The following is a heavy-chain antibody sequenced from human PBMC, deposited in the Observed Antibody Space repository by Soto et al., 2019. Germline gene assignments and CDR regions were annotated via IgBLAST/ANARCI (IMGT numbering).Heavy chain of an antibody. J-gene: IGHJ4*02. V-gene: IGHV3-23*01. CDR3: AKDRYSSCWRGGFDY. Sequence: EVQLLESGGGLVQPGGSLRLSCAASGFTFTSYAMSWLRQAPGKGLEWVSAMSGSGGRTNYADSVKGRFTISRDSSKNTLYLEMNSLKAEDTALYYCAKDRYSSCWRGGFDYWSQGTLVTVSS. CDR2: MSGSGGRT. D-gene: IGHD6-19*01. CDR1: GFTFTSYA.